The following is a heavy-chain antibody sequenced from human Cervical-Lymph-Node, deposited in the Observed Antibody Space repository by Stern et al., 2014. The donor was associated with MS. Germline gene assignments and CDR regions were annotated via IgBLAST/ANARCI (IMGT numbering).Heavy chain of an antibody. J-gene: IGHJ5*02. D-gene: IGHD2-2*01. CDR2: INPGGGST. CDR1: GYSFTIYY. CDR3: ARGFLYCDGTSSLPCWFDP. Sequence: QLVQSGAEVKKPGASVKVSCKASGYSFTIYYIHWLRQAPGQGLEWMGGINPGGGSTSYAQKFQGRVTMTRDTSTSTVYMELSSLRSEDTAIYYCARGFLYCDGTSSLPCWFDPWGQGTLVTVSS. V-gene: IGHV1-46*01.